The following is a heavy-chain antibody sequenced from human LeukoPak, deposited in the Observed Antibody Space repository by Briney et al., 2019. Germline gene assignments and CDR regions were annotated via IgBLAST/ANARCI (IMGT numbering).Heavy chain of an antibody. CDR1: GVSISDYH. CDR3: ARMYSGTSYYFDF. V-gene: IGHV4-59*01. CDR2: FSYSGST. D-gene: IGHD1-26*01. Sequence: PSETLSLTCSVSGVSISDYHWIWLRQPPAKGLEWMGYFSYSGSTRYNPSLKSRVTVSVDTSMNQFSLRLISVAAADTAVYYCARMYSGTSYYFDFWGQGTLVTVSS. J-gene: IGHJ4*02.